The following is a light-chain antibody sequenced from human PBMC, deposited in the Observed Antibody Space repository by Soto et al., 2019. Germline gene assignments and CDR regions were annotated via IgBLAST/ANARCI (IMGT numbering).Light chain of an antibody. CDR2: DAS. CDR1: HSVTRLH. CDR3: QQYGSLIT. J-gene: IGKJ5*01. V-gene: IGKV3-20*01. Sequence: EIVLTQSPGTLSLSPGERATLACRASHSVTRLHCAWYQQRPGQAPRILIYDASSRATGIPARFGGSGSGTDFTLTISRLEPEDFAVYYCQQYGSLITFGQGTRLEIK.